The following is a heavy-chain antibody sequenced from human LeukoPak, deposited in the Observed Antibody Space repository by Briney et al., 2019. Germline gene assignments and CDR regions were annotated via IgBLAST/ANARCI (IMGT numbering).Heavy chain of an antibody. CDR1: GFTFSDYY. V-gene: IGHV3-11*01. D-gene: IGHD1-14*01. Sequence: PGGSLRLSCAASGFTFSDYYMSWIRQAPGKGLEWVSYISSSGGTIYYADSVKGRFTISRDNAKNSLYLQMNSLRAEDTAVYYCARPSYPDDYYYYYGMDVWGQGTTVTVSS. J-gene: IGHJ6*02. CDR2: ISSSGGTI. CDR3: ARPSYPDDYYYYYGMDV.